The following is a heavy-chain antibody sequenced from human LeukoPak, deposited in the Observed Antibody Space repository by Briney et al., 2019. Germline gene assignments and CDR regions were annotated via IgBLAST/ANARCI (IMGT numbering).Heavy chain of an antibody. CDR1: GFNFSNYS. CDR2: ITGSTTYI. CDR3: VPSATDY. Sequence: GGSLRLSCAASGFNFSNYSMNWGRQAPGKGLDWVATITGSTTYIYYSESVKGRFIISRDNAKNSLYLQMNSLRVEDTGVYYCVPSATDYWGQGTLVTVSS. V-gene: IGHV3-21*01. D-gene: IGHD1-26*01. J-gene: IGHJ4*02.